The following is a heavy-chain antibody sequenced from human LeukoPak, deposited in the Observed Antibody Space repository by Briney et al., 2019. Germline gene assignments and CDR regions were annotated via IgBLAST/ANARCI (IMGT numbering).Heavy chain of an antibody. CDR1: GFRFTGHW. J-gene: IGHJ3*02. D-gene: IGHD1-26*01. CDR3: TRGGSPPEALGDTFDI. V-gene: IGHV3-74*01. CDR2: VNSDGSST. Sequence: PGGSLRLSCAASGFRFTGHWMHWVRQAPGKGLVWVSRVNSDGSSTIYADSVKGRFTISRDNAKNTVFLQMNSLRDGDTAVYYCTRGGSPPEALGDTFDIWGQGTVVTVSS.